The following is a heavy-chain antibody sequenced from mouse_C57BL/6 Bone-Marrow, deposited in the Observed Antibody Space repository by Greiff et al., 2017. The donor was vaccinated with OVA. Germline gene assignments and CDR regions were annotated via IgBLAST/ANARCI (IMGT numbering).Heavy chain of an antibody. D-gene: IGHD3-2*02. CDR3: ARYPQLRLTGYFDY. CDR2: IYPGSGST. J-gene: IGHJ2*01. V-gene: IGHV1-55*01. Sequence: QVQLQQPGAELVKPGASVKMSCKASGYTFTSYWITWVKQRPGQGLEWIGDIYPGSGSTNYNEKFKSKATLTVDTSSSTAYMQLSSLTSEDSAVYYYARYPQLRLTGYFDYWGQGTTLTVSS. CDR1: GYTFTSYW.